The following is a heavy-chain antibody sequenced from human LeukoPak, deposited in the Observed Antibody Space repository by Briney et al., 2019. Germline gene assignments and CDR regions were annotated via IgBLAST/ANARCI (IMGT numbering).Heavy chain of an antibody. V-gene: IGHV3-23*01. CDR2: ISGSGGST. D-gene: IGHD5-24*01. CDR3: ATSEEISYAFDI. J-gene: IGHJ3*02. Sequence: GSLRLSCAASGFTFSSYAMSWVRQAPGKGLEWVSAISGSGGSTYYADSAKGRFTISRDNSKNTLYLQMNSLRAEDTAVYYCATSEEISYAFDIWGQGTMVTVSS. CDR1: GFTFSSYA.